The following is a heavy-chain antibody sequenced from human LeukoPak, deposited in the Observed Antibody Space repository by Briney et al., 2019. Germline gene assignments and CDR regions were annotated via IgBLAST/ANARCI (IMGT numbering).Heavy chain of an antibody. Sequence: PGGSLRLSCAASGFTFSSYSMNWVRQAPRKGLEWVSSISSSSSHIYYADSVKGRFTISRDNAKNSLYLQMNSLRAEDTAVYYCATPSSTSCCYFDYWGQGTLVTVSS. CDR3: ATPSSTSCCYFDY. J-gene: IGHJ4*02. D-gene: IGHD2-2*01. CDR2: ISSSSSHI. CDR1: GFTFSSYS. V-gene: IGHV3-21*01.